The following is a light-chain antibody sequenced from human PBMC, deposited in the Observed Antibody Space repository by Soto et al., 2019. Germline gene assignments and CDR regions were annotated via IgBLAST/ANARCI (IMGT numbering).Light chain of an antibody. Sequence: DIQMTQSPSSLSASVGGRVTITCRASQGISTYLAWYQQKPGKVPKLLIYAASTLQSGVPSRFSGSGSGTAFTLTISSLQPEDVATYSCPKYNSAPLTFGGGTKVEIK. V-gene: IGKV1-27*01. CDR3: PKYNSAPLT. CDR1: QGISTY. CDR2: AAS. J-gene: IGKJ4*01.